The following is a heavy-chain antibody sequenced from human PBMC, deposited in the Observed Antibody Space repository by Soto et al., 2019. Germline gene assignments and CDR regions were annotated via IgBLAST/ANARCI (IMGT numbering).Heavy chain of an antibody. CDR3: ARTLIAAAGTGGTWGANNWFDP. J-gene: IGHJ5*02. CDR1: GGSFSGYY. V-gene: IGHV4-34*01. Sequence: SETLSLTCAVYGGSFSGYYWSWIRQPPGKGLEWIGEINHSGSTNYNPSLKSRVTISVDTSKNQFSLKLSSVTAADTAVYYCARTLIAAAGTGGTWGANNWFDPWGQGTLVTVSS. CDR2: INHSGST. D-gene: IGHD6-13*01.